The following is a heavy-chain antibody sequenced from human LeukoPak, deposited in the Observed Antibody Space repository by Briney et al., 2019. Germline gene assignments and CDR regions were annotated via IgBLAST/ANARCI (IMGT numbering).Heavy chain of an antibody. D-gene: IGHD5-12*01. J-gene: IGHJ4*02. V-gene: IGHV1-46*01. CDR1: GYTFTTYY. Sequence: ASVKASCKASGYTFTTYYMHWVRQAPGQGLEWMGIIDPSSGATTYAQKFQGRVTMTRDTSTSTVYMELSSLRSEDTAVFYCVREYSPGYFDYWAREPWSPSPQ. CDR3: VREYSPGYFDY. CDR2: IDPSSGAT.